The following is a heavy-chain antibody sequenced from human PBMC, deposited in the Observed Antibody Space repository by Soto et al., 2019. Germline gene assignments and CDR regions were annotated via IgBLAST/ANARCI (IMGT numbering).Heavy chain of an antibody. V-gene: IGHV3-48*02. Sequence: EVQLLESGGGLIHPGGSLRLSCVASGFRFSDHSMNWVRQAPGKGLEWVSYITSSGDSIYYADSVKGRFTVSRDNAKNSLFLQMNSHRDEDTAVYYCARLAKGSRVTSWGQGTLVTVSS. CDR3: ARLAKGSRVTS. J-gene: IGHJ4*02. CDR2: ITSSGDSI. CDR1: GFRFSDHS. D-gene: IGHD4-17*01.